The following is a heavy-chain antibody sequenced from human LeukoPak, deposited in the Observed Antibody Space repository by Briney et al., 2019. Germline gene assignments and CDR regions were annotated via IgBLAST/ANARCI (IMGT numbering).Heavy chain of an antibody. Sequence: SGPTLVNPTQTLTLTCPFSGFSLSTSGMRGSWIRQPPGKALEWLARIDWDDDKFYSTSLETRLTISKDTSKNQVVLTITNRDPVDTATYYCARARGYSSGFDCWGQGTLVTVSS. V-gene: IGHV2-70*04. CDR2: IDWDDDK. J-gene: IGHJ4*02. CDR3: ARARGYSSGFDC. CDR1: GFSLSTSGMR. D-gene: IGHD6-19*01.